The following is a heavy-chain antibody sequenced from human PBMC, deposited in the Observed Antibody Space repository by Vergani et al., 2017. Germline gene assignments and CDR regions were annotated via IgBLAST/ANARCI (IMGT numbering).Heavy chain of an antibody. J-gene: IGHJ5*02. D-gene: IGHD6-19*01. V-gene: IGHV4-39*01. CDR3: ARHSTVEWLVKLGWIDP. CDR1: GASIRSSHYY. Sequence: QLQLQESGPGLVKPSATLSLTCSVSGASIRSSHYYWGWIRKPPGKGLEWIASIYYSGRTYYNQSLKSRVTISVDTSKNQFSLKLSSVTAADTAVYFCARHSTVEWLVKLGWIDPWGQGILVTVSS. CDR2: IYYSGRT.